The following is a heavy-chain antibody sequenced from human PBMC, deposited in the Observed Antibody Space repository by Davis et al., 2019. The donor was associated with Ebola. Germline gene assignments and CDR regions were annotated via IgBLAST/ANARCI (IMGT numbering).Heavy chain of an antibody. V-gene: IGHV4-34*01. J-gene: IGHJ6*02. Sequence: MPSETLSLTCAVYGGSFSGYYWSWIRQPPGKGLEWIGEINHSGSTNYNPSLKSRVTISVDTSKNQFSLKLSSVTAADTAVYYCARGHDYDFWSGYSMGYYYGMDVWGQGTTVTVSS. CDR2: INHSGST. CDR3: ARGHDYDFWSGYSMGYYYGMDV. D-gene: IGHD3-3*01. CDR1: GGSFSGYY.